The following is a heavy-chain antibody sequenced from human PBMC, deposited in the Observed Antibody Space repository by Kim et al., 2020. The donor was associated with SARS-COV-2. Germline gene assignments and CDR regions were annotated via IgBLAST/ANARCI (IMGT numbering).Heavy chain of an antibody. CDR3: ARSRGLFYYYDSSGYPGRAFDI. Sequence: GGSLRLSCAASGFTFSDYYMSWIRQAPGKGLEWVSYISSSGSTIYYADSVKGRFTISRDNAKNSLYLQMNSLRAEDTAVYYCARSRGLFYYYDSSGYPGRAFDIWGQGTMVTVSS. CDR1: GFTFSDYY. D-gene: IGHD3-22*01. J-gene: IGHJ3*02. CDR2: ISSSGSTI. V-gene: IGHV3-11*01.